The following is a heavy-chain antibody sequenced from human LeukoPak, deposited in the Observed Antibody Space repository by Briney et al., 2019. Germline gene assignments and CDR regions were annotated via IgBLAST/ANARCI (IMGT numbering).Heavy chain of an antibody. V-gene: IGHV3-NL1*01. D-gene: IGHD5-18*01. Sequence: PGRSLRLSCAASGFTFSSYSMNWVRQAPGKGLVWVSRIKSDGSSRDYADSVKGRFTISRDNSKNTLYLQMNSLRAEDTAVYYCAKSDTARSLDYWGQGTLVTVSS. CDR3: AKSDTARSLDY. J-gene: IGHJ4*02. CDR2: IKSDGSSR. CDR1: GFTFSSYS.